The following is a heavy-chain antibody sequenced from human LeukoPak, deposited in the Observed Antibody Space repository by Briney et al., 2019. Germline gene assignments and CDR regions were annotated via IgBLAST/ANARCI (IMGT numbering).Heavy chain of an antibody. D-gene: IGHD3-22*01. V-gene: IGHV3-21*01. CDR2: FSCRGCSI. CDR3: ARDPYYYDSSGYYYVQAFDI. J-gene: IGHJ3*02. CDR1: RFLYSRYA. Sequence: GGSLRLFCAASRFLYSRYAMRWLPQAPGKAVEGLSAFSCRGCSIYYGDSVKGRFTISRDNAKNSLYLQMNSLRAEDTAVYYCARDPYYYDSSGYYYVQAFDIWGQGTMVTVSS.